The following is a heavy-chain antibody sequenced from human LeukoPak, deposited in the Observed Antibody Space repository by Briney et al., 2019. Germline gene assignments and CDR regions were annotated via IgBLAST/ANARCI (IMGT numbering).Heavy chain of an antibody. CDR1: GGSISSYY. CDR3: ARDGQDYDSSGYYSYFDY. D-gene: IGHD3-22*01. V-gene: IGHV4-59*01. CDR2: IYYSGST. J-gene: IGHJ4*02. Sequence: PSETLSLTSTVSGGSISSYYWSWIRQPPGKGLEWIGYIYYSGSTNYNPSLKSRVTISVDTSKNQFSLKLSSVTAADTAVYYCARDGQDYDSSGYYSYFDYWGQGTLVTVSS.